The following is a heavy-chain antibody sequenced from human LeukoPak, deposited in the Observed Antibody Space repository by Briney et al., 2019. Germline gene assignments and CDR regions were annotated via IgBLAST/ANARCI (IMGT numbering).Heavy chain of an antibody. CDR2: IYYSGST. D-gene: IGHD1-26*01. CDR1: GGSISSYY. CDR3: ARLPYSGSYRYHFDY. V-gene: IGHV4-59*01. Sequence: SETLSLTCTVSGGSISSYYWSWIRQPPGKRLEWIGYIYYSGSTNYNPSLKSRVTISVDTSKNQFSLKLSSVTAADTAVYYCARLPYSGSYRYHFDYWGQGTLATVSS. J-gene: IGHJ4*02.